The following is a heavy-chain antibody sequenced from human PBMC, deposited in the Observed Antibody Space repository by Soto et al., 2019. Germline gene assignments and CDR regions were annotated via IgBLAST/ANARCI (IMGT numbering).Heavy chain of an antibody. D-gene: IGHD3-10*02. CDR1: GGSFSGYY. Sequence: QVQLQQWGAGLLKPSETLSLTCAVYGGSFSGYYWSWIRQPPGKGLEWIGEINHSGSTNYNPSLKGRVTISVDTSKNQCSLKLSSVTAADTAVYYCARGGGSRAVRFFDYWGQGTLVTVSS. CDR2: INHSGST. CDR3: ARGGGSRAVRFFDY. V-gene: IGHV4-34*01. J-gene: IGHJ4*02.